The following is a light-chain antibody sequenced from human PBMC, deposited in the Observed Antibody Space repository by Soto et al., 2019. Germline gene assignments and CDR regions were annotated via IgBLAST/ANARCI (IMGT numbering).Light chain of an antibody. CDR1: QTINNC. CDR2: KAS. V-gene: IGKV1-5*03. J-gene: IGKJ1*01. CDR3: QHYSGDRAT. Sequence: DIPMPQSPSTLSASVGARVTITCRASQTINNCLAWYKQKSGKAPKLLIYKASNLESGVPSKVSGGGSGTEVTLTISSLQPDDFATYYCQHYSGDRATFGQGTKVDIK.